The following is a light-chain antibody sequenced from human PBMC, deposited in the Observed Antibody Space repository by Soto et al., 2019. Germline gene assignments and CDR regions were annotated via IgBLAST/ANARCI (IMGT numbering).Light chain of an antibody. CDR3: IQDYNYPLT. CDR2: TAS. J-gene: IGKJ4*01. CDR1: QGIRSV. Sequence: AIQMTQSPSSLSASVGDRVTITCRASQGIRSVLGWYQQKPGKAPNLLIYTASTLQSGVPSRFSGSGSGTDFTLTISSLQPEDFATYYCIQDYNYPLTFGGGTRVEIK. V-gene: IGKV1-6*01.